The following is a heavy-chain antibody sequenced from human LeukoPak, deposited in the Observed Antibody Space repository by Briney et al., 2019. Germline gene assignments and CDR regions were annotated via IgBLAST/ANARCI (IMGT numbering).Heavy chain of an antibody. CDR2: IYSGGET. J-gene: IGHJ4*02. D-gene: IGHD4-11*01. Sequence: PSETLTLTCTVSGDSISSSHYYWGWIRQSPGKGLEWIGSIYSGGETHYNPSLNSRVTIFLDTSKNRFSLNLISVTATDTAVYYCVRDYSNFVQGDWGQGTLVTVSS. CDR3: VRDYSNFVQGD. CDR1: GDSISSSHYY. V-gene: IGHV4-39*02.